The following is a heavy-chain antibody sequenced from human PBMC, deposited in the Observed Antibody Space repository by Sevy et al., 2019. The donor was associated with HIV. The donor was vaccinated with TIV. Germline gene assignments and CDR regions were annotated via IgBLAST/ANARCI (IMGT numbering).Heavy chain of an antibody. CDR3: AGENAWGRGYS. CDR1: GGSITSLY. J-gene: IGHJ4*02. V-gene: IGHV4-59*08. CDR2: IYYNGHI. Sequence: SETLSLTCTVSGGSITSLYWNWIWQPPGKGLEWIANIYYNGHINYNPSLKSRVTLSFDTSKNQFSLRLSSVTAADTAMYYCAGENAWGRGYSWGQGTLVTVSS. D-gene: IGHD1-26*01.